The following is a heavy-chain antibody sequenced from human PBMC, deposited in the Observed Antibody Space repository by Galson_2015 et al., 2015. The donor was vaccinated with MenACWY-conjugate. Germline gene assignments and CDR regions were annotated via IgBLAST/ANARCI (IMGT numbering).Heavy chain of an antibody. CDR2: IHQDGGQK. CDR1: GFRFNDYW. CDR3: VRDGAYCDNEGMDV. V-gene: IGHV3-7*03. J-gene: IGHJ6*02. Sequence: SLRLSCAASGFRFNDYWMTWVRQAPGKGLEWVANIHQDGGQKYYADSVKGRFTISRDNAKNSVFLQMSSLRPEDTAVYYCVRDGAYCDNEGMDVLGQGTTVTVSS. D-gene: IGHD4-17*01.